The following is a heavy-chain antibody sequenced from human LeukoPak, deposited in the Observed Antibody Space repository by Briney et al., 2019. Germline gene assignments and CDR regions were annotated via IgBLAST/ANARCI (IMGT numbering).Heavy chain of an antibody. V-gene: IGHV4-39*01. D-gene: IGHD6-19*01. CDR2: IYYSGST. J-gene: IGHJ4*02. CDR3: ASGRSYSSGWYQVYGY. CDR1: GGSISSSSYY. Sequence: SETLSLTCTVSGGSISSSSYYWGWIRQPPGKGLEWIGSIYYSGSTYYNPSLKSRVTIFVDTSKNQFSLKLSSVTAADTAVYYCASGRSYSSGWYQVYGYWGQGTLVTVPS.